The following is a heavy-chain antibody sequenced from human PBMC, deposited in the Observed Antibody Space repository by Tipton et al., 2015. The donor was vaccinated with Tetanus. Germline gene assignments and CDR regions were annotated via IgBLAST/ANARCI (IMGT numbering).Heavy chain of an antibody. CDR3: TRENLSLDGQKFDY. J-gene: IGHJ4*02. V-gene: IGHV3-49*03. CDR2: IRSKAYGGTT. D-gene: IGHD3-3*01. Sequence: SLRLSCTASGFTFGDYAMSWFRQAPGKGLEWVGFIRSKAYGGTTEYAASVKGRFTISRDDSKSIAYLQMNSLKTEDTAVYYCTRENLSLDGQKFDYWGQGTLVTVSS. CDR1: GFTFGDYA.